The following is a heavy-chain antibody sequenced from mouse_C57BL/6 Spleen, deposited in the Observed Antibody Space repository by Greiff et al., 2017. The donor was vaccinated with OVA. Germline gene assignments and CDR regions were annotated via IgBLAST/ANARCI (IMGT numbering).Heavy chain of an antibody. Sequence: DVKLVESEGGLVQPGSSMKLSCTASGFTFSDYYMAWVRQVPEKGLEWVANINYDGSSTYYLDSLKSRFIISRDNAKNILYLQMSSLKSEDTATYYCARAGSSYGTFWYFDVWGTGTTVTVSS. J-gene: IGHJ1*03. CDR3: ARAGSSYGTFWYFDV. CDR2: INYDGSST. V-gene: IGHV5-16*01. CDR1: GFTFSDYY. D-gene: IGHD1-1*01.